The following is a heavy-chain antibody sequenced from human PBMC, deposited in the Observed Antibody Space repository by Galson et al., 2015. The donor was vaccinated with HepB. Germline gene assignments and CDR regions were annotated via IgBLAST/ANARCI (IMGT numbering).Heavy chain of an antibody. CDR1: GYRFTNNW. J-gene: IGHJ4*02. CDR2: INPHSGDT. D-gene: IGHD4-23*01. Sequence: QSGAEVKKPGESLRISCKGSGYRFTNNWIGWVRQAPGQGLEWMGRINPHSGDTYSAQKFHDRVTMTRDTSVSAAYMELSSLRSDDTAVYYCARGSTIYGGAFPYWGQGTLVTVSS. CDR3: ARGSTIYGGAFPY. V-gene: IGHV1-2*06.